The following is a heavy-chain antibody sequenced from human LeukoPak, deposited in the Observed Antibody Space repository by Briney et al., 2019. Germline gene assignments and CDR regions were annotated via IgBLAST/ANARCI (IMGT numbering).Heavy chain of an antibody. J-gene: IGHJ4*02. CDR1: GFTFTTYG. Sequence: GGSLRLSCSASGFTFTTYGMNWVRQAPGKGLEWVSGIGGSGTRTYCADSVKGRFTISRDNSKNTLYLQMNSLRAEDTAVYYCAKGAYYADWGQGTLVTVSS. V-gene: IGHV3-23*01. CDR2: IGGSGTRT. D-gene: IGHD3-3*01. CDR3: AKGAYYAD.